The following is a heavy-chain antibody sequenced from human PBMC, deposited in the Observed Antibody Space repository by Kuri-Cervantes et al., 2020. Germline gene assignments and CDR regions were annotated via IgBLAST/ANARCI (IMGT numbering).Heavy chain of an antibody. CDR3: ARDHPQVITMIVVDYYYYYGMDV. D-gene: IGHD3-22*01. CDR2: SNAGNGNT. J-gene: IGHJ6*02. CDR1: GYTFTSYA. Sequence: ASVKVSCKAPGYTFTSYAMHWVRQAPGQRLEWMGWSNAGNGNTKYSQKLQGRVTMTTDTSTSTAYMELRSLRSDDTAVYYCARDHPQVITMIVVDYYYYYGMDVWGQGTTVTVSS. V-gene: IGHV1-3*01.